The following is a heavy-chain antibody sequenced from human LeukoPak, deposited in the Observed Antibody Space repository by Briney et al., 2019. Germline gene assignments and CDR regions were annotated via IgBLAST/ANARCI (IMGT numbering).Heavy chain of an antibody. D-gene: IGHD3-9*01. CDR2: INHSGST. Sequence: GSLRLSCAASGFTLSDYYMSWIRQPPGKGLEWIGEINHSGSTNYNPSLKSRVTISVDTSKNQFSLKLSSVTAADTAVYYCARDRYYDILTGLPGVGYWGQGTLVTVSS. V-gene: IGHV4-34*01. CDR3: ARDRYYDILTGLPGVGY. J-gene: IGHJ4*02. CDR1: GFTLSDYY.